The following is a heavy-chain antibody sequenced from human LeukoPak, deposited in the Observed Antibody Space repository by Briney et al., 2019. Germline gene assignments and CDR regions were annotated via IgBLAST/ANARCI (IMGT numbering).Heavy chain of an antibody. CDR2: IHPGNGNT. Sequence: ASVKVSCKASGYTFTGYPIHWVRQAPGQRPEWMGWIHPGNGNTKYSQNFQGRVTITRDTSASTTYMEVTSLRSEDTAVYYCAFIAAAGNGDYWGQGTLVTVSS. V-gene: IGHV1-3*01. CDR1: GYTFTGYP. CDR3: AFIAAAGNGDY. J-gene: IGHJ4*02. D-gene: IGHD6-13*01.